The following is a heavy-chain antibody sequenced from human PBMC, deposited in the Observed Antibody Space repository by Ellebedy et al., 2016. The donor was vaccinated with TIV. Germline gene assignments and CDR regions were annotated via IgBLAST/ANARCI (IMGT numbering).Heavy chain of an antibody. CDR1: GDSLNRDD. CDR2: IHEGTKI. D-gene: IGHD6-19*01. J-gene: IGHJ3*02. CDR3: ATSSRGWGWDAFDI. Sequence: PSETLSLTCAVSGDSLNRDDWWIWVRQAPGKGLEWVSIIHEGTKIYYSESAKGRFTISRDNSKNTLDLNLNSLRAEDTAVYYCATSSRGWGWDAFDIWGQGTLVTVSS. V-gene: IGHV3-53*01.